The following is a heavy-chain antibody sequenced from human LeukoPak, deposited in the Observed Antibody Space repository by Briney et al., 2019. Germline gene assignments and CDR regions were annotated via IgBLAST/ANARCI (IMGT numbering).Heavy chain of an antibody. CDR1: GFTFSSFA. D-gene: IGHD3-10*01. J-gene: IGHJ4*02. CDR2: ISSSGGST. CDR3: AKSYYYGSGSYNFDY. Sequence: PGVSLRLSCAASGFTFSSFAMSWVRQAPGKGLEWVSTISSSGGSTYYADSVKGRFTISRDNSKNTLFLQMNSLRSEDTAVYYCAKSYYYGSGSYNFDYWGQGTLVTVSS. V-gene: IGHV3-23*01.